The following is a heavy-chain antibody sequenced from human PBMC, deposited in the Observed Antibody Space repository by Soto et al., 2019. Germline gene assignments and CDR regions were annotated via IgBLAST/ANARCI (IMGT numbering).Heavy chain of an antibody. Sequence: PSETLSLTCTVSGGSISSYYWSWIRQPPGKGLEWIGYIYYSGSTNYNPSLKSRATISVDTSKNQFSLKLSSVTAADTAVYYCARQGYCSGGSCYYYYYYMDVWGKGTTVTVSS. V-gene: IGHV4-59*08. CDR1: GGSISSYY. D-gene: IGHD2-15*01. J-gene: IGHJ6*03. CDR2: IYYSGST. CDR3: ARQGYCSGGSCYYYYYYMDV.